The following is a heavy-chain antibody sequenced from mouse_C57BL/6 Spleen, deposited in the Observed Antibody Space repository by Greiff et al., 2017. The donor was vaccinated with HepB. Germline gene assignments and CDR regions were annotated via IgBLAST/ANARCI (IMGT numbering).Heavy chain of an antibody. Sequence: VQLQESGPELVKPGASVKISCKASGYSFTSYYIHWVKQRPGQGLEWIGWIYPGSGNTKYNEKFKGKATLTADTSSSTAYMQLSSLTSEDSAVYYCAKIYYDYEDYAMDYWGQGTSVTVSS. J-gene: IGHJ4*01. V-gene: IGHV1-66*01. CDR3: AKIYYDYEDYAMDY. D-gene: IGHD2-4*01. CDR2: IYPGSGNT. CDR1: GYSFTSYY.